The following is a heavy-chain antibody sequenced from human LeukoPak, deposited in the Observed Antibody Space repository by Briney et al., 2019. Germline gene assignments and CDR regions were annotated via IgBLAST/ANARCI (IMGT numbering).Heavy chain of an antibody. D-gene: IGHD3-10*01. CDR2: INPSGGST. CDR3: ARARYYYGSGSYYNPMGY. J-gene: IGHJ4*02. V-gene: IGHV1-46*01. CDR1: GYTFTSYY. Sequence: ASVKVSCKASGYTFTSYYMLWVRQAPGQGLEWMGIINPSGGSTSYAQKFQGRVTMTRDTSTSTVYMELSSLRSEDTAVYYCARARYYYGSGSYYNPMGYWGQGTLVTVSS.